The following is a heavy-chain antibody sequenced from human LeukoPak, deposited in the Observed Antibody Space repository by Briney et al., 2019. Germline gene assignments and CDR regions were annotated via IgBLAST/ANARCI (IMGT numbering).Heavy chain of an antibody. CDR2: IYHSGST. D-gene: IGHD2-2*01. CDR1: GYSISSGYY. Sequence: SETLSLTCTVSGYSISSGYYWGWIRQPPGKGLEWIGSIYHSGSTYYNPSLKSRVTISVDRSKNQFSLKLSSVTAADTAVYYCARDQRYCSSTSCYAAYWYFDLWGRGTLVTVSS. J-gene: IGHJ2*01. V-gene: IGHV4-38-2*02. CDR3: ARDQRYCSSTSCYAAYWYFDL.